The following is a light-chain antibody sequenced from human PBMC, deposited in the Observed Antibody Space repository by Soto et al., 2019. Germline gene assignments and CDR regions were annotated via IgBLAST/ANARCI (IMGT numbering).Light chain of an antibody. CDR1: SSDIGGYNF. Sequence: QSALTQPASVSGSPGQSITISCTGTSSDIGGYNFVSWYHQHPGKAPKLLIYAVTNRPSGIPDRFSGSKSGNTASLTISWLQAEDGADYYCASYTTSSTLVFGGGTKLTVL. J-gene: IGLJ2*01. CDR2: AVT. CDR3: ASYTTSSTLV. V-gene: IGLV2-14*01.